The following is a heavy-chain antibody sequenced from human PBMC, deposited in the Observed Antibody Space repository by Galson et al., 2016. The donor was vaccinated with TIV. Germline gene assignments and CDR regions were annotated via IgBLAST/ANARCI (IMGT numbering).Heavy chain of an antibody. CDR3: ARQSENAYDV. Sequence: QSGAEVKKPGESLKISCQSSGYKFNSYWIGWVRQMPGKGPEWMGIIYPGDSDSRKSPSFQGQVTMSVDKSINTAYLQLSSLKASDTAMYYCARQSENAYDVWGRGTFVTV. CDR2: IYPGDSDS. CDR1: GYKFNSYW. V-gene: IGHV5-51*01. J-gene: IGHJ3*01.